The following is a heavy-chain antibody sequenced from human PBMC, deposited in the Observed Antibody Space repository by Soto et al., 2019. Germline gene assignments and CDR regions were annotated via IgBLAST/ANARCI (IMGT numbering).Heavy chain of an antibody. CDR2: IYYSGST. V-gene: IGHV4-59*01. CDR3: ARRYAGNFDD. Sequence: QVQLQESGPGLVKPSETLSLTCTVSGGSISSYYWGWIRQPTGKGLEWMGYIYYSGSTNYNPSLKSRVTISVDTSKNQFSLKLSSVTAADTAVYYCARRYAGNFDDWGQGTLVTASS. CDR1: GGSISSYY. J-gene: IGHJ4*02. D-gene: IGHD2-8*01.